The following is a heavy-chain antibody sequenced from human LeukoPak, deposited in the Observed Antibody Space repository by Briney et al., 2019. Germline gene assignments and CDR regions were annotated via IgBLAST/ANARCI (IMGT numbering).Heavy chain of an antibody. CDR2: IYYSGST. J-gene: IGHJ4*02. V-gene: IGHV4-59*08. CDR3: ARDSSRTYFDY. CDR1: GGSISSYY. Sequence: SETLSLTCTVSGGSISSYYWSWIRQPPGKGLEWIGYIYYSGSTNYNPSLKSRVTISVDTSKNQFSLKLSSVTAAGTAVYYCARDSSRTYFDYWGQGSLVTVSS. D-gene: IGHD2-2*01.